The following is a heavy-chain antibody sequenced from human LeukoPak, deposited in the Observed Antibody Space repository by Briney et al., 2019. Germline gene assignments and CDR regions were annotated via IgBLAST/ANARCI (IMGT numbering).Heavy chain of an antibody. Sequence: GSSVKVSCKASGGTFSSYAISWVRQAPGQGLEWMGGIILIFGTANYAQKFQGRVTITTDESTSTAYMELSSLRSEDTAVYYCARAIQLWSSYYYYYMDVWGKGTTVTVSS. CDR2: IILIFGTA. CDR3: ARAIQLWSSYYYYYMDV. J-gene: IGHJ6*03. D-gene: IGHD5-18*01. CDR1: GGTFSSYA. V-gene: IGHV1-69*05.